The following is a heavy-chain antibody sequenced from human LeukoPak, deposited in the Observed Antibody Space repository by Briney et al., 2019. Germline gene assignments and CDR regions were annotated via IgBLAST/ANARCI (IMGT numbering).Heavy chain of an antibody. D-gene: IGHD1-1*01. CDR2: INYSGNT. Sequence: SETLSLTCTVSGGSVSSSDYYWGWIRQPPGKGLEWIGSINYSGNTYYNPSLKNRVTISVDASKNQFSLKLSSVTAADTAVYYCARSLSTTGLRWGQGTLVAVSS. CDR3: ARSLSTTGLR. J-gene: IGHJ4*02. V-gene: IGHV4-39*01. CDR1: GGSVSSSDYY.